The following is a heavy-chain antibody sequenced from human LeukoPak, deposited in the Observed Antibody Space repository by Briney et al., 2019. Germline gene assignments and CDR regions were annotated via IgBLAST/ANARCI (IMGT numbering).Heavy chain of an antibody. V-gene: IGHV3-43*01. D-gene: IGHD2-8*02. Sequence: GGSLRLSCAASGFTFDDYTMHWVRQAPGKGLEWVSLISWDGGSTYYADSVEGRFTISRDNSKNSLYLQMNSLGVQDTAIYYCARVICTGGSCFQNDYWGQGTLVTVSS. J-gene: IGHJ4*02. CDR2: ISWDGGST. CDR3: ARVICTGGSCFQNDY. CDR1: GFTFDDYT.